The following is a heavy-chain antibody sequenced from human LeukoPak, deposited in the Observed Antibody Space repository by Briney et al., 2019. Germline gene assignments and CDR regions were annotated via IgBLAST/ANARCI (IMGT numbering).Heavy chain of an antibody. CDR1: GLIFRNYA. J-gene: IGHJ4*02. D-gene: IGHD4-11*01. V-gene: IGHV3-23*01. CDR2: ISGDGTET. Sequence: GGSLRLSCTASGLIFRNYAMTWVRQAPRKGLEWVSTISGDGTETFYTDSVKGRFTISRDNSKNTHYLQMSSLRAEDTGIYYCAKGGHYSFFDYWGQGTLVTVSS. CDR3: AKGGHYSFFDY.